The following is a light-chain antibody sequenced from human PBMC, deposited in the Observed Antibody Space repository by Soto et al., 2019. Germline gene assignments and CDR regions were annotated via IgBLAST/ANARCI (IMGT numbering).Light chain of an antibody. CDR3: QQYNNWPPWT. V-gene: IGKV3-15*01. Sequence: ETVMTQSPATLSVSPGDRVTLSCRASQTIHTNLAWFQQKPGQAPKLLIYGASTRDTGVPARFTGSGSGTEFTLTISSLQSEDFAVYFCQQYNNWPPWTFGQGPKVEI. CDR1: QTIHTN. CDR2: GAS. J-gene: IGKJ1*01.